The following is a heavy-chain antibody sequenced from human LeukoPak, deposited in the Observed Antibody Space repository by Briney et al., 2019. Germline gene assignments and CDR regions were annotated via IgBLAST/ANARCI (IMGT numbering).Heavy chain of an antibody. CDR3: ARPVVPAATPGFDP. Sequence: PSETLSLTSTGYGGSICSIHWRWIAPPPGQGRVGSGDLSYSGSTYYNPSLKRRVTIAVDTSKNQYSLKLSSVPADRAAVYYCARPVVPAATPGFDPWGQGELVTVSS. V-gene: IGHV4-59*01. D-gene: IGHD2-2*01. J-gene: IGHJ5*02. CDR2: LSYSGST. CDR1: GGSICSIH.